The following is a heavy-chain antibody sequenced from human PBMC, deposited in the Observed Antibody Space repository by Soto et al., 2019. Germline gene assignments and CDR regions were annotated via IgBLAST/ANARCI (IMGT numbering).Heavy chain of an antibody. D-gene: IGHD6-13*01. CDR2: IYWDDDK. CDR1: GFSLSTSGVG. V-gene: IGHV2-5*02. Sequence: SGPTLVNPTQTLTLTCTFFGFSLSTSGVGVGWIRQPPGKALEWLTLIYWDDDKRYSPSLKSKVTITKDTSKNQVVLTMTNMDPVDTATYYCARIGQQQLDHDFDYWGQGTLVTVSS. CDR3: ARIGQQQLDHDFDY. J-gene: IGHJ4*02.